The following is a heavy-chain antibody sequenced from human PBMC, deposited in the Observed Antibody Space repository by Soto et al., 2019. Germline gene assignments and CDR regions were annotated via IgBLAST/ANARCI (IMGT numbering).Heavy chain of an antibody. CDR2: MNPNSGNT. CDR3: ARGNTYFDN. Sequence: QVQLVQSGAEVKKPGASVKVSCKASGYTFTSYDINWVRQSTGQGLEWMGWMNPNSGNTGHAQKFQGRVNLPRNTSTSTAYMELSSLRSEDTAVYYCARGNTYFDNWGQGTLVTVSS. CDR1: GYTFTSYD. J-gene: IGHJ4*02. V-gene: IGHV1-8*01.